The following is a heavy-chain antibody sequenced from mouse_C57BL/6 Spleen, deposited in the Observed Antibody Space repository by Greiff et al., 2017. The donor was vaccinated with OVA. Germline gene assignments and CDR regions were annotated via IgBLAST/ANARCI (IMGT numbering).Heavy chain of an antibody. D-gene: IGHD1-1*01. CDR1: GYTFTDYY. Sequence: VQLQQSGPVLVKPGASVKMSCKASGYTFTDYYMNWVKQSHGKSLEWIGVINPYNGGTSYNQKFKGKATLTVDKSSSTAYMELNSLTSEDSAVYYCASSITTVVEGDFDYWGQGTTLTVSS. CDR2: INPYNGGT. V-gene: IGHV1-19*01. CDR3: ASSITTVVEGDFDY. J-gene: IGHJ2*01.